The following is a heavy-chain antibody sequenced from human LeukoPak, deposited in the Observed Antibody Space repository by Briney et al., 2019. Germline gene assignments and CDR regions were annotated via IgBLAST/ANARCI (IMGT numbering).Heavy chain of an antibody. CDR1: GYTFTGYY. V-gene: IGHV1-2*02. D-gene: IGHD3-10*02. Sequence: AASVKVSCKTSGYTFTGYYMHWVRQAPGQGLEWMRWINPNSGGTNYAQKLQGRVTMTTDTSTSTAYMELRSLRSDDTAVYYCAREDLLTHNIYYGRGSYYYYGMDVWGQGTTVTVSS. J-gene: IGHJ6*02. CDR2: INPNSGGT. CDR3: AREDLLTHNIYYGRGSYYYYGMDV.